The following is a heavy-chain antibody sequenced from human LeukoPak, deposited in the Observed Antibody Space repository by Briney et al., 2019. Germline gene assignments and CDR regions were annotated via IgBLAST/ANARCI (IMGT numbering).Heavy chain of an antibody. CDR1: GYTFTGYY. D-gene: IGHD1-20*01. Sequence: ASVKVSCKASGYTFTGYYMHWVRQAPGQGLEWMGWINPNSGGTNYAQKFQGRVTMTRDTSISTAYMELSRLGSDDTAVYYCARDPEAITGNYYFDYWGQGTLVTVSS. CDR3: ARDPEAITGNYYFDY. CDR2: INPNSGGT. V-gene: IGHV1-2*02. J-gene: IGHJ4*02.